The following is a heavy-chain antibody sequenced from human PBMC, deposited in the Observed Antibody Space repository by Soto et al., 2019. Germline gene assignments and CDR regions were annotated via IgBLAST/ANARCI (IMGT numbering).Heavy chain of an antibody. Sequence: PSETLSLTCAVYGGSFSGYYWSWIRQPPGKGLEWIGEINHSGSTNYNPSLKSRVTISVDTSKNQFSLKLSSVTAADTAVYYCARGLGLRYLNDYRYFDYWGQGTLVTVSS. J-gene: IGHJ4*02. D-gene: IGHD5-12*01. CDR2: INHSGST. V-gene: IGHV4-34*01. CDR3: ARGLGLRYLNDYRYFDY. CDR1: GGSFSGYY.